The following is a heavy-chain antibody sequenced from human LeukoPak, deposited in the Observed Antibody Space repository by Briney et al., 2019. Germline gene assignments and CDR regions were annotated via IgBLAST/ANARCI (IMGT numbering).Heavy chain of an antibody. CDR2: FDPEDGET. CDR1: GYTLTELS. CDR3: ATDRVPYCTNGVCYTGNGFDY. D-gene: IGHD2-8*01. Sequence: ASVKVSCKVSGYTLTELSMHWVRQAPGKGLEWMGGFDPEDGETIYAQKFQGRVTMTEDTSTDTAYMELSSLRSEDMAVYYCATDRVPYCTNGVCYTGNGFDYWGQGTLVTVSS. J-gene: IGHJ4*02. V-gene: IGHV1-24*01.